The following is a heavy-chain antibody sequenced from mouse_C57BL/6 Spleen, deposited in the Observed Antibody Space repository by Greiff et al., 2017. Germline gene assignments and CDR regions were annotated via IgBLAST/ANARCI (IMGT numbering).Heavy chain of an antibody. J-gene: IGHJ4*01. V-gene: IGHV5-17*01. Sequence: EVKLMESGGGLVKPGGSLKLSCAASGFTFSDYGMHWVRQAPEKGLEWVAYISSGSSTIYYADTVKGRFTISRDNAKNTLFLQMTSLRSEDTAMYYCARIQLPHYYAMDYWGQGTSVTVSS. CDR3: ARIQLPHYYAMDY. CDR2: ISSGSSTI. CDR1: GFTFSDYG. D-gene: IGHD5-5*01.